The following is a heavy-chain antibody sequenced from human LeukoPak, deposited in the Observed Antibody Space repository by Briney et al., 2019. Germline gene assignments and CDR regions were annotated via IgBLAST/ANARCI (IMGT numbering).Heavy chain of an antibody. Sequence: PSETLSLTCTVSAGSISSGGYYWSWVRQHPGKGLEWIAFINYIGSTYYNPSLKSRFTISLDTSKKQFSLKVNSVTAADTAVYYCARQGGWGGALSFFDSWGQGTLVTVSS. V-gene: IGHV4-31*03. CDR3: ARQGGWGGALSFFDS. CDR1: AGSISSGGYY. J-gene: IGHJ4*02. CDR2: INYIGST. D-gene: IGHD3-16*01.